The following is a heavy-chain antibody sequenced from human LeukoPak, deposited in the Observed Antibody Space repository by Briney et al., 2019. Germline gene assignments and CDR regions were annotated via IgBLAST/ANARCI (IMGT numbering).Heavy chain of an antibody. J-gene: IGHJ4*02. Sequence: ASVKVSCKASGYTFTSYDINWVRQATGQGLEWMGWMNPNSGNTGYTQKFQGRVTMTRNTSITTAYMELSSLRSEDTAVYYCARTLRRHCSGGSCYSPHLDYWGQGTLVTVSS. CDR2: MNPNSGNT. V-gene: IGHV1-8*01. CDR3: ARTLRRHCSGGSCYSPHLDY. D-gene: IGHD2-15*01. CDR1: GYTFTSYD.